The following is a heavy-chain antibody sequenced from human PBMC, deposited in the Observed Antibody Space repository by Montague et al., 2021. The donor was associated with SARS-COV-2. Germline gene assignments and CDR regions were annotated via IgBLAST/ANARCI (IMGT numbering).Heavy chain of an antibody. CDR1: GGSMYIYGSLYY. J-gene: IGHJ5*02. Sequence: SETLSLTCTVSGGSMYIYGSLYYWDWIRQPPGKGLEWIGTIFYTGSTIYNSSLKSRVTISIDTSKNQYSLELNSVTAADTAVYYCARRRLDFYDSRHWFDPWGQGALVTVPS. D-gene: IGHD3-22*01. CDR2: IFYTGST. CDR3: ARRRLDFYDSRHWFDP. V-gene: IGHV4-39*01.